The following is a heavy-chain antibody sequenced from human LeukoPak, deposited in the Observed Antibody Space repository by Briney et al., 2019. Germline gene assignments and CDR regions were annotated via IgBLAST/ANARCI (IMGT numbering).Heavy chain of an antibody. CDR3: AREEAFQLEASLDQ. CDR2: IWKDGSDD. J-gene: IGHJ4*02. Sequence: GGSLTLSCAAAGFTFGGFGRHGGRQAPGKGLEWVALIWKDGSDDVYADSVKGRFTISTDNSRNTLSLQMNSLRGEDTAVYYCAREEAFQLEASLDQWGQGTLVTVSS. V-gene: IGHV3-33*01. CDR1: GFTFGGFG. D-gene: IGHD3-3*01.